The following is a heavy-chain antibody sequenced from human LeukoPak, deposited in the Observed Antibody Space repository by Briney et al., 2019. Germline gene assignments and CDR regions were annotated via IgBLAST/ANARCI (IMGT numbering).Heavy chain of an antibody. CDR1: GGSISSYY. CDR2: IYYSGST. D-gene: IGHD6-13*01. Sequence: SETLSLTCTVSGGSISSYYWSWIRQPPGKGLEWIGYIYYSGSTNYNPSLKSRVTISVDTSKNQFSLKLSSVTAADTAVYYCARDNNSSWYRWFDPWGQGTLVTVSS. V-gene: IGHV4-59*01. J-gene: IGHJ5*02. CDR3: ARDNNSSWYRWFDP.